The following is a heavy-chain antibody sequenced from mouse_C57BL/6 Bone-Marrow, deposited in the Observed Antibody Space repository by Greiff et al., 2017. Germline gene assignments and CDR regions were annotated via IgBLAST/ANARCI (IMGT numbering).Heavy chain of an antibody. CDR3: ARLTTVVDAMDY. J-gene: IGHJ4*01. D-gene: IGHD1-1*01. Sequence: EVKLMESGGDLVKPGGSLKLSCAASGFTFSSYGMSWVRQTPDKRLEWVATISSGGSYTYYPDSVKGRFTISRDNAKNTLYLQMSSLKSEDTAMYYCARLTTVVDAMDYWGQGTSVTGSS. CDR2: ISSGGSYT. CDR1: GFTFSSYG. V-gene: IGHV5-6*01.